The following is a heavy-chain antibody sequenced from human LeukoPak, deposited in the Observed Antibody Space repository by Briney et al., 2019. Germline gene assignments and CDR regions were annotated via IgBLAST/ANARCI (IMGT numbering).Heavy chain of an antibody. V-gene: IGHV1-46*01. CDR3: ATDPLNYYGSGSYLYY. J-gene: IGHJ4*02. Sequence: ASVKVSCKASGYTFTSYYMHWVRQAPGQGLEWMGIINPSGGSTSYAQKFQGRVTMTEDTSTDTAYMELSSLRSEDTAVYYCATDPLNYYGSGSYLYYWGQGTLVTVSS. CDR1: GYTFTSYY. D-gene: IGHD3-10*01. CDR2: INPSGGST.